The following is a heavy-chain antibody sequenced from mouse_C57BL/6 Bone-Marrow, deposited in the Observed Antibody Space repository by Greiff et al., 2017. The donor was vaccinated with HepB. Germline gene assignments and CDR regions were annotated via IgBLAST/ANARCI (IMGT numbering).Heavy chain of an antibody. J-gene: IGHJ3*01. CDR1: GFNIKDDY. CDR2: IDPENGDT. V-gene: IGHV14-4*01. CDR3: TSDWVAY. Sequence: VQLQQSGAELVRPGASVKLSCTASGFNIKDDYMHWVKQRPEQGLEWIGWIDPENGDTEYASKFQGKATITADTHSNTAYLQLSSLTSEDTAVYYCTSDWVAYWGQGTLVTVSA.